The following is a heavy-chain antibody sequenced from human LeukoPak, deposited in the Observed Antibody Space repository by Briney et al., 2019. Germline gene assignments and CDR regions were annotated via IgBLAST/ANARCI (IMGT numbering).Heavy chain of an antibody. CDR3: VRGYNYNWFDP. Sequence: GGSLRLSCVASGFTFSSYGMHWVRLAPGKGLDWVAFIRFDGSDQYYADSVKGRFTISRDNSKNTLYLQMNSLRGDDTAMYYCVRGYNYNWFDPWGQGTQVTVSS. D-gene: IGHD3-22*01. CDR1: GFTFSSYG. V-gene: IGHV3-30*02. J-gene: IGHJ5*02. CDR2: IRFDGSDQ.